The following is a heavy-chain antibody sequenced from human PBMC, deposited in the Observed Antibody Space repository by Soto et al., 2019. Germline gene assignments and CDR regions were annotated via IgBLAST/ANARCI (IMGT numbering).Heavy chain of an antibody. D-gene: IGHD2-21*02. CDR3: AIVAYCGGDCYSGWWFDP. CDR2: ISAYNGNT. V-gene: IGHV1-18*01. Sequence: QVQLVQSGAEVKKPGASVKVSCKASGYTFTRYGISWVRQAPGQGLEWMGWISAYNGNTNYAQKLQGRVTMTTDTSTSTTYMELRSLQSDDTATDYCAIVAYCGGDCYSGWWFDPWGQGTLVTVSA. CDR1: GYTFTRYG. J-gene: IGHJ5*02.